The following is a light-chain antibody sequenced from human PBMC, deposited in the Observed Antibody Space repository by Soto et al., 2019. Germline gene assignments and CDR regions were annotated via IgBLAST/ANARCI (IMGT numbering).Light chain of an antibody. Sequence: EIFFSQSPATLSLSPGGRATLPCRASQSVSSYLARYQQKPGQAPRLLIYDASNRATGIPARFSGSGSGTDFTLTISSLEPEDFAVYYCQQRSNWPITFGQGTRLEIK. CDR2: DAS. V-gene: IGKV3-11*01. CDR3: QQRSNWPIT. J-gene: IGKJ5*01. CDR1: QSVSSY.